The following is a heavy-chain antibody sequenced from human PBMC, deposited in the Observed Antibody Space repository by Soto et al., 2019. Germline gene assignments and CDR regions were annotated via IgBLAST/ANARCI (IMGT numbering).Heavy chain of an antibody. J-gene: IGHJ5*02. V-gene: IGHV5-51*01. Sequence: GESLKISCKGSGYTFTDSWIGWVRQMPGKGLEYMGIIFPSDSDTRYSPSFQGQVTISVDKSISTVYLQWNSLKASDTAMYYCARLRSSSSGNNWFDPWGQGTLVTVSS. D-gene: IGHD6-6*01. CDR1: GYTFTDSW. CDR3: ARLRSSSSGNNWFDP. CDR2: IFPSDSDT.